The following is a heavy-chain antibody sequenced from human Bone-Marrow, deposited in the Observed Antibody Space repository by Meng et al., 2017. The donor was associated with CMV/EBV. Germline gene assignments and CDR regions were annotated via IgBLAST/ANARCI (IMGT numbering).Heavy chain of an antibody. D-gene: IGHD3-3*01. V-gene: IGHV3-21*01. J-gene: IGHJ4*02. CDR1: GFTLSSYA. CDR2: ITSSSTLI. CDR3: ARAATYYDFWSGPLRRHYFDY. Sequence: GGSLRLSCAASGFTLSSYAMIWVRQTPGKGLEWPSFITSSSTLIYQADSVKGRFTVSRDNAKNSLYLQMNSLRAEDTAVYYCARAATYYDFWSGPLRRHYFDYWGQGTLVTVSS.